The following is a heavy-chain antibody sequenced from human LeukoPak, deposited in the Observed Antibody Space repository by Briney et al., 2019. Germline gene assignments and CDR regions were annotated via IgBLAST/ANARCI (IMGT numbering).Heavy chain of an antibody. J-gene: IGHJ5*02. CDR2: ISSSSRTI. Sequence: GGSLRLSCAASRFTFSSYSMNWVRQAPGKGLEWVSYISSSSRTIYYADSVKGRFTISRDNAKNSLYLQMNSLRHEDTAVYYCARKSDYDSSGYHNWLDLWGQGTLVTVSS. V-gene: IGHV3-48*02. CDR3: ARKSDYDSSGYHNWLDL. CDR1: RFTFSSYS. D-gene: IGHD3-22*01.